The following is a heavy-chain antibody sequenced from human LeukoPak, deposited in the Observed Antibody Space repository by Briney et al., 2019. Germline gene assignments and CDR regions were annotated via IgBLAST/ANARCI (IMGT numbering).Heavy chain of an antibody. CDR3: AKLAAKNIAAAGKD. Sequence: PGGSLRLSCAASGFTFSSYAMSWVRQAPGKGLEWVSAISGSGGSTYYADSVKGRLTISRDNSKNTLYLQMNSLRAEDTAVYYCAKLAAKNIAAAGKDWGQGTLVTVSS. J-gene: IGHJ4*02. CDR2: ISGSGGST. D-gene: IGHD6-13*01. V-gene: IGHV3-23*01. CDR1: GFTFSSYA.